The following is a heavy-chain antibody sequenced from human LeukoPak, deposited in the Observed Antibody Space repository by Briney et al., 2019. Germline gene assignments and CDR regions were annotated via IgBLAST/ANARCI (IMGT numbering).Heavy chain of an antibody. Sequence: PGGSLRLSCAASGFTFSDYAMSWVRQAPGKGLEWLSYLSSSSITIYYADSVQGRFTISRDNAESSPHLQMNSLRDEDTAVYYCARYGSRRAFDIWGQGTMVTVSS. CDR1: GFTFSDYA. J-gene: IGHJ3*02. D-gene: IGHD3-10*01. V-gene: IGHV3-48*02. CDR3: ARYGSRRAFDI. CDR2: LSSSSITI.